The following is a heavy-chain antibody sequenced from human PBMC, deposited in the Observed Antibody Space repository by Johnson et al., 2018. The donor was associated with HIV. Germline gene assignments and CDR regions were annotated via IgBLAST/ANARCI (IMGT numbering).Heavy chain of an antibody. CDR2: MWYDGSNR. J-gene: IGHJ3*02. CDR1: GFTFSTHG. CDR3: AKDQWSSSWTNDAFDI. D-gene: IGHD6-13*01. V-gene: IGHV3-33*06. Sequence: QVQLVESGGGVVQPGRSLRLSCAASGFTFSTHGMNWVRQAPGKGLEWVAVMWYDGSNRYYADSVKGRFTISRDNCKNTLYLQMNRLRADDTAVYYCAKDQWSSSWTNDAFDIWGQETMVTVSS.